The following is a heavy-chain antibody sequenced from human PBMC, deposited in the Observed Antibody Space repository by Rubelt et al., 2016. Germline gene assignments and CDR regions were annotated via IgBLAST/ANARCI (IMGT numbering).Heavy chain of an antibody. CDR2: INAGNGHT. D-gene: IGHD3-10*01. J-gene: IGHJ4*02. CDR1: GYIFTNHA. Sequence: QVQLVQSGAEVKKPGASVKVSCKASGYIFTNHAVNWVRQAPGQRLEWMGWINAGNGHTRYSQSFQGRVTITGDTSAGAGYMGLRTLGSEDTAVYYGVRDGRVVEYYFDFWGQGTLVTVAS. CDR3: VRDGRVVEYYFDF. V-gene: IGHV1-3*01.